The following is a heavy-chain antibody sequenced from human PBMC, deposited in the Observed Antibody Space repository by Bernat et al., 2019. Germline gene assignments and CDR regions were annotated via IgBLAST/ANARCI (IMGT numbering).Heavy chain of an antibody. CDR2: IYSGGNT. CDR3: ARNLRPRAGLAPEY. V-gene: IGHV3-66*01. Sequence: EVQLVESGGGLVQPGGSLRLSCVASGFTVSPNYMTWVRQAPGKGLEGVSIIYSGGNTYYAESVKGRFTISRDNSKNTLYLQMNNLRAEDTAVYYCARNLRPRAGLAPEYWGQGTLVTVSS. J-gene: IGHJ4*02. D-gene: IGHD6-19*01. CDR1: GFTVSPNY.